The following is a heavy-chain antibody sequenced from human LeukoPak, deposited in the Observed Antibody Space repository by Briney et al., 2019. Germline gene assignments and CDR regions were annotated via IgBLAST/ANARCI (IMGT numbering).Heavy chain of an antibody. Sequence: PGGYLRFYCAASGFTFSSYWMSWVRQAPGKGLEWVANIKQDGSEKYYVDSVKGRFTISRDNAKNSLYLQMNSLRAEDMAVYYCARGPSGVVVITNYFDYWGQGTLVTVSS. J-gene: IGHJ4*02. V-gene: IGHV3-7*01. CDR1: GFTFSSYW. CDR3: ARGPSGVVVITNYFDY. CDR2: IKQDGSEK. D-gene: IGHD3-22*01.